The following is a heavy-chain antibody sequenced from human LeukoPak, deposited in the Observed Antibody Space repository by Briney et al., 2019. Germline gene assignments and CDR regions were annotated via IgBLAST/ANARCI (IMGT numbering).Heavy chain of an antibody. D-gene: IGHD2-2*01. V-gene: IGHV1-18*01. CDR2: ISAYNGNT. Sequence: ASVKVSCKASGYTFTSYGISWVRQAPGQGLEWMGWISAYNGNTNYARKLQGRVNMTTDTSTSTAYMELRSLRSDDTAVYYCARDRTRDQLLRSVDWFDPWGQGTLVTVSS. CDR1: GYTFTSYG. CDR3: ARDRTRDQLLRSVDWFDP. J-gene: IGHJ5*02.